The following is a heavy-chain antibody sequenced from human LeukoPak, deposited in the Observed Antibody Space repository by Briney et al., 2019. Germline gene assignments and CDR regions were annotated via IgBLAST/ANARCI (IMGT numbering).Heavy chain of an antibody. CDR2: IYTSGST. CDR3: LVVVVPAAMHDAFDI. J-gene: IGHJ3*02. V-gene: IGHV4-4*07. CDR1: GGSISSYY. D-gene: IGHD2-2*01. Sequence: PSETLSLTCTVSGGSISSYYWSWIRQPAGKGLEWIGRIYTSGSTNYNPSLKSRVTMSVDTSKNQFSLKLSSVTAADTAVYYCLVVVVPAAMHDAFDIWGQGTMVTVSS.